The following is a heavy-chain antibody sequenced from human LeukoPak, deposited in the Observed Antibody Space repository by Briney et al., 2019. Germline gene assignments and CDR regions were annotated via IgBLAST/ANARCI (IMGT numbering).Heavy chain of an antibody. V-gene: IGHV3-64D*06. CDR1: GFTFSSYA. J-gene: IGHJ4*02. D-gene: IGHD3-22*01. CDR3: ARNYYDSSGYYYNDY. Sequence: PGGSLRLSCSASGFTFSSYAMHWVRQAPGKGLEYVSAISSNGGSTYYADSVKGRFTISRDNSKNTLYLQMSSLRAEDTAVYHCARNYYDSSGYYYNDYWGQGTLVTVSS. CDR2: ISSNGGST.